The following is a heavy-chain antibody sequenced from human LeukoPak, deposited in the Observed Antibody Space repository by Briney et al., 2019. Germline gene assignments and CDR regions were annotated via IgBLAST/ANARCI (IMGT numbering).Heavy chain of an antibody. D-gene: IGHD6-13*01. Sequence: GGSLRLSCAASGFTFSSYGIHWVRQAPGKGLEWVAFIRHDGSNKYYADSVKGRFTISRDNSKSTLFLQMNSLRAEDTAVYYCAKAGYSSSWYDYWGQGTLVTVSS. CDR2: IRHDGSNK. CDR3: AKAGYSSSWYDY. CDR1: GFTFSSYG. J-gene: IGHJ4*02. V-gene: IGHV3-30*02.